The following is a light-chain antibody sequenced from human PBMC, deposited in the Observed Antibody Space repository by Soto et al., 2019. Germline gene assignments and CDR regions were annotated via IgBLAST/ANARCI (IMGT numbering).Light chain of an antibody. J-gene: IGKJ3*01. V-gene: IGKV3-15*01. CDR1: QSVSSN. Sequence: ERVMTQSPATLSASPGERVTLSCRASQSVSSNLAWYQHKPGHAPRLLIYATSTRAPGVSARFSGSGSGSGSDFTLTISRLQTKDIAGYYCNHHHLLPWVSFGPGTKVEI. CDR3: NHHHLLPWVS. CDR2: ATS.